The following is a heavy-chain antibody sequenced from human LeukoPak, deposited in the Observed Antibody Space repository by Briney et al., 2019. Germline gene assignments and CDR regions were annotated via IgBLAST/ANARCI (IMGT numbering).Heavy chain of an antibody. V-gene: IGHV4-61*01. CDR1: GGSISSSSYY. Sequence: SETLSLTCTVSGGSISSSSYYWGWIRQPPGKGLEWIGYIYYSGSTNYNPSLKSRVTISVDTSKNQFSLKLSSVTAADTAVYYCARETPCSGGSCYSDWFDPWGQGTLVTVSS. D-gene: IGHD2-15*01. CDR2: IYYSGST. J-gene: IGHJ5*02. CDR3: ARETPCSGGSCYSDWFDP.